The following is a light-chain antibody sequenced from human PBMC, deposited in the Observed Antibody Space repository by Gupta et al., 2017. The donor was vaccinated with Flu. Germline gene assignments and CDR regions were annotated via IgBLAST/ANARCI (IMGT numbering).Light chain of an antibody. CDR1: SSNIGSNL. J-gene: IGLJ3*02. CDR2: PNA. CDR3: AAWDDSRNAWL. Sequence: QSVLTQSPSASGTPGQWVTISCSGSSSNIGSNLVSWYQHLPGTAPKLLIHPNAHRPSGVPDRFSGSKSVTSASLAIRGLQAEDEADYYCAAWDDSRNAWLFGGGTKLTVL. V-gene: IGLV1-44*01.